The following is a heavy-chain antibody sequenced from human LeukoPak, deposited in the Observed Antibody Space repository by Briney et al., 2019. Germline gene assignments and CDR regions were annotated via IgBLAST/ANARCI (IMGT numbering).Heavy chain of an antibody. D-gene: IGHD1-26*01. J-gene: IGHJ4*02. CDR1: VASISNYY. Sequence: SETLSLTCAVSVASISNYYWSWIRQAPGRGLDWIGYISTSGSTNYNPSVKSRVSISLDTSNNRFSLNLNFVTAADTAVYFCASPRTSYRSTFDYWGPGALVTVSS. CDR2: ISTSGST. CDR3: ASPRTSYRSTFDY. V-gene: IGHV4-4*09.